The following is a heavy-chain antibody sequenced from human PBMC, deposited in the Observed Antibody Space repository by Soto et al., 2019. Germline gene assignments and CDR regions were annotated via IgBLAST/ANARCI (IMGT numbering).Heavy chain of an antibody. J-gene: IGHJ6*02. CDR1: GGTFSNYA. Sequence: QVQLVQSGAEVRKPGSSVTVSCKASGGTFSNYAISGVRQAPGQGLEWMGGIIPIVGTGSYAEKFQGQVTITADEPTTKDYMELSSLTFEDTAVYYCARVFILVPTASTHYYPHMDVWGAGTRVTVPS. V-gene: IGHV1-69*01. D-gene: IGHD2-2*01. CDR2: IIPIVGTG. CDR3: ARVFILVPTASTHYYPHMDV.